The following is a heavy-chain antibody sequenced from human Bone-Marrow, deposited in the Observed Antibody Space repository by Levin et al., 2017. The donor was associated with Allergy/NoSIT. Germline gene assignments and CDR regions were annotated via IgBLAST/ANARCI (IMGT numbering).Heavy chain of an antibody. CDR1: GFSVGNYG. CDR2: IFYNGDNK. Sequence: GGSLRLSCVASGFSVGNYGMHWVRQAPGKGLEWVATIFYNGDNKYFIDSVKGRFSISRDNAKNTLSLEMNTLRAEDTAVYYCARDFASMVGDCSGGSCYFRYWGQGTLVTVSS. V-gene: IGHV3-33*01. D-gene: IGHD2-15*01. J-gene: IGHJ4*02. CDR3: ARDFASMVGDCSGGSCYFRY.